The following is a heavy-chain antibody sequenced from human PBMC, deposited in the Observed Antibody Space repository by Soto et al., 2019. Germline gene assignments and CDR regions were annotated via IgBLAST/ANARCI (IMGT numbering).Heavy chain of an antibody. CDR2: ISGSGGST. D-gene: IGHD4-17*01. CDR1: GFTFSSYA. CDR3: AKDVPLYDYGDYAVDY. J-gene: IGHJ4*02. Sequence: GGSLRLSCAASGFTFSSYAMSWVRQAPGKGLEWVSAISGSGGSTYYADSVKGRFTISRDNSKNTLYLQMNSLRAEDTAVYYCAKDVPLYDYGDYAVDYWGQGTLVTVSS. V-gene: IGHV3-23*01.